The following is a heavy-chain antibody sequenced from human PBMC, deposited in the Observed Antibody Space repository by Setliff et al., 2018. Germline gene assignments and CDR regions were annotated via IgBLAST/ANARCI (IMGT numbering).Heavy chain of an antibody. CDR2: IYFSGST. CDR3: AREVAGTYHYFDP. D-gene: IGHD6-19*01. Sequence: PSETLSLTCAVYGDSFSDFYWSWIRQPPGKGLEWIGYIYFSGSTYYNPSLKSRVTLSLDTSRNQFSLKLNSVTAADTALYFCAREVAGTYHYFDPWGQGTLVTAPQ. V-gene: IGHV4-30-4*08. CDR1: GDSFSDFY. J-gene: IGHJ5*02.